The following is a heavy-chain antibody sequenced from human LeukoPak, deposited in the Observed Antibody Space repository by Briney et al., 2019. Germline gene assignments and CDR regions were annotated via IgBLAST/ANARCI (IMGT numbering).Heavy chain of an antibody. CDR1: GYTFTGYY. CDR3: ARAQKYDYYYYMDV. V-gene: IGHV1-2*02. CDR2: INPNSGGT. Sequence: ASVKVSCKASGYTFTGYYMHWVRQAPGQGLEWMGWINPNSGGTNYAQKFQGRVTMTRDTSISTAYMELSRLRSDDTAVYYCARAQKYDYYYYMDVWGKGATVTISS. J-gene: IGHJ6*03.